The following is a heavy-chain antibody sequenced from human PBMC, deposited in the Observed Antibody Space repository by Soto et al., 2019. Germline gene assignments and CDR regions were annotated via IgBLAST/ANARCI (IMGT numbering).Heavy chain of an antibody. V-gene: IGHV4-59*01. D-gene: IGHD3-3*01. J-gene: IGHJ4*02. CDR2: IYYSGST. CDR1: GGSISRYY. Sequence: PSETLALTCTVSGGSISRYYWTWIRQPPGKGLEWIGYIYYSGSTNYNPSLKSRVTISVDTSKNQFSLKLSSVTAADTAVYYCARGVRFLEWFNENYVDYWGQGTLVTVS. CDR3: ARGVRFLEWFNENYVDY.